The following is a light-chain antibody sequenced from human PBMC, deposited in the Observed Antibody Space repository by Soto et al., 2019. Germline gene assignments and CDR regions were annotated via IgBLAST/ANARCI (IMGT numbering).Light chain of an antibody. CDR2: HNS. CDR3: QTYDSSLSVGV. V-gene: IGLV1-40*01. J-gene: IGLJ2*01. Sequence: QSVLTQPASVSGARGQRVTISCTGRSSNLGAGYDVHWYQHLPGTSRKLLIDHNSNRPSGVPDRFSVSKSSTTASLAITGLQAEDEADYDCQTYDSSLSVGVVGGGTKLTLL. CDR1: SSNLGAGYD.